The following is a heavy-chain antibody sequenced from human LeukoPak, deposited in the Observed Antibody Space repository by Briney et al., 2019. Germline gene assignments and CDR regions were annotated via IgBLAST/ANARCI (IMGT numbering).Heavy chain of an antibody. CDR3: ARDRGYGVYFDY. J-gene: IGHJ4*02. Sequence: PGGSLRLSCAASGFTFSSYWMSWVRQAPGKGLWWVANIKQDGSEKYYVDSVKGRFTISRDNAKNSLCLQMNSLRAEDTAVYYCARDRGYGVYFDYWGQGTLVTVSS. CDR1: GFTFSSYW. D-gene: IGHD4-17*01. CDR2: IKQDGSEK. V-gene: IGHV3-7*01.